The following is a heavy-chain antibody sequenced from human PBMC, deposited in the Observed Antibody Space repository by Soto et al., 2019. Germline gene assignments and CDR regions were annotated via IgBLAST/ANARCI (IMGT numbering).Heavy chain of an antibody. J-gene: IGHJ4*02. CDR2: IHAGNGNT. Sequence: ASVKVSCRASGYTFSSYAIHWVRQAPGQGLEWMGWIHAGNGNTKYSQSFQGRVTISRDTSATTAYMELNSLRSEDTAVYYCARGVAFLDYWGQGTLVTVSS. D-gene: IGHD2-15*01. V-gene: IGHV1-3*01. CDR1: GYTFSSYA. CDR3: ARGVAFLDY.